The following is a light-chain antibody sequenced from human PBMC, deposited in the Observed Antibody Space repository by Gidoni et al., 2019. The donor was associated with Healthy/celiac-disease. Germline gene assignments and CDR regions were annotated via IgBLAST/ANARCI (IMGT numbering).Light chain of an antibody. V-gene: IGLV2-14*01. CDR1: SSDVGGYNY. J-gene: IGLJ2*01. Sequence: QSALTQPASVSGSPGPSITISCTGTSSDVGGYNYVSWYQQHPGKAPNLMIYDFSKRPSGVSNRCSGSKSGNTASLTISGLQAEDEADYYCSSYTSSSTVVFGGGTKLTVL. CDR3: SSYTSSSTVV. CDR2: DFS.